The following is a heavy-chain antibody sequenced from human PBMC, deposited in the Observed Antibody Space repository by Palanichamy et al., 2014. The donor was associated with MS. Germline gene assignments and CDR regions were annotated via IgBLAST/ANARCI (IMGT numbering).Heavy chain of an antibody. CDR3: ARDLPSVIAVVIATGAFDT. J-gene: IGHJ3*02. V-gene: IGHV1-69*04. Sequence: QVQLVQSGAEVKKPGSSVKVSCKASGPTFGTYGISWVRQAPGQGLEWLGRIIPVTDITNYARKFQDRVIITADKSTYTVHMELSSLRSEDTAMYYCARDLPSVIAVVIATGAFDTWGQGTMVTVSS. CDR2: IIPVTDIT. D-gene: IGHD2-21*01. CDR1: GPTFGTYG.